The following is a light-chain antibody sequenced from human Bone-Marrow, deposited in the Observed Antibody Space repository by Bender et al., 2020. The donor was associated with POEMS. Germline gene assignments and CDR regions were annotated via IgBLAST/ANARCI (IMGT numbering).Light chain of an antibody. CDR2: SNY. Sequence: QSVLTQPPSASGTPGQSVIISCSGTDSNFGGNNVNWYQHLPGTAPRLVVYSNYQRPSGIPERFSASSSGTIVTLTISGVQPEDEADYYCQSADTTGSRVFGGGTRVTV. J-gene: IGLJ2*01. CDR3: QSADTTGSRV. CDR1: DSNFGGNN. V-gene: IGLV1-44*01.